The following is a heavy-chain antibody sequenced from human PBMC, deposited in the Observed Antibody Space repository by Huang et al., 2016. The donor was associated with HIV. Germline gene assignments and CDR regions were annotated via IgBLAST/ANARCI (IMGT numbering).Heavy chain of an antibody. D-gene: IGHD6-19*01. V-gene: IGHV3-74*01. CDR2: INSEGRST. J-gene: IGHJ4*02. CDR3: ARDSHQWLVEDY. Sequence: EVQLVESGGGLVQPGGSLRLSCAASGFTFSSYWMHWVRQAPGKGLVGGSSINSEGRSTSYEDSVKGRFTISRDNAKNTLYMQMNSLRAEDTAVYYCARDSHQWLVEDYWGQGTLVTVSS. CDR1: GFTFSSYW.